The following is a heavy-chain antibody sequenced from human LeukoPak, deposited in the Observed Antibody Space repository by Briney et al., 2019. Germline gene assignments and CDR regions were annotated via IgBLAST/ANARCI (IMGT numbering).Heavy chain of an antibody. J-gene: IGHJ4*02. V-gene: IGHV4-4*02. CDR2: MYHSGST. CDR3: AGLRYLSNFDY. Sequence: PSGTLSLTCAVSGGSLTSSNWWSWVRQPPGKGLEWIGEMYHSGSTYYNPSLKSRVTISVDTSKNQFSLKLSSVTAADTAVYYCAGLRYLSNFDYWGQGTLVTVSS. D-gene: IGHD4-17*01. CDR1: GGSLTSSNW.